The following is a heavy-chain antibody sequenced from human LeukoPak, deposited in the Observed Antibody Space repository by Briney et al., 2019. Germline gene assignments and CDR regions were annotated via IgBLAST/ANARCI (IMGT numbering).Heavy chain of an antibody. V-gene: IGHV3-30*02. J-gene: IGHJ4*02. CDR2: IRYDGSNK. CDR1: GFTFSSYG. Sequence: GGPLRLSCAASGFTFSSYGMHWVRQAPGKGLEWVAFIRYDGSNKYYADSVKGRFTISRDSSKNTLYLQMNSLRAEDTAVYYCAKVSGKYSSSWYCDYWGQGTLVTVSS. D-gene: IGHD6-13*01. CDR3: AKVSGKYSSSWYCDY.